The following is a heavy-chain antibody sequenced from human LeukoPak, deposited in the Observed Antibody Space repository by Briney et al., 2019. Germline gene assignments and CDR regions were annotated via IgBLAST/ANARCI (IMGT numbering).Heavy chain of an antibody. D-gene: IGHD3-10*01. V-gene: IGHV3-9*01. J-gene: IGHJ3*01. CDR1: GLTFDDYA. CDR3: TKDSYGGSGSYYLYSFDV. CDR2: ISWNSGRI. Sequence: GGPLRLSCAASGLTFDDYAMHWVRQVPGKGLEWVSGISWNSGRIGYADSVKGRFTISRDNAKNSLYLQMSSLRDEDTALYYCTKDSYGGSGSYYLYSFDVWGQGTMVTVSS.